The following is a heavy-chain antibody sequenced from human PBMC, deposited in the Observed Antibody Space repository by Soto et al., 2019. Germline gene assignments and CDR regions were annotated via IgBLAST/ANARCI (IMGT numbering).Heavy chain of an antibody. CDR3: ARNQGYSSRLSWFDP. J-gene: IGHJ5*02. V-gene: IGHV4-39*01. CDR2: IYYSGST. Sequence: QLQLQESGPGLVKPSETLSLTCTVSGGSISSSSYYWGWIRQPPGKGLEWIGSIYYSGSTYYNPSLTSRVTISVDTSKNQCPRKLSSVTAADTAVYYCARNQGYSSRLSWFDPWGQGTLVTVSS. CDR1: GGSISSSSYY. D-gene: IGHD6-13*01.